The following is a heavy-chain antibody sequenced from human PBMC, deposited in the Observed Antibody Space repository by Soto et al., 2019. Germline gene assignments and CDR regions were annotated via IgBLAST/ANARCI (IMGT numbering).Heavy chain of an antibody. J-gene: IGHJ4*02. Sequence: SVKVSCTASGYTFAIYAISWMRQAPGQGLEWMGRIIPILGIANYAQKFQGRVTITADKSTSTAYMELSSLRSEDAAVYYCATALLPVGAPTRWGQGTLVTVSS. CDR2: IIPILGIA. CDR1: GYTFAIYA. V-gene: IGHV1-69*04. CDR3: ATALLPVGAPTR. D-gene: IGHD1-26*01.